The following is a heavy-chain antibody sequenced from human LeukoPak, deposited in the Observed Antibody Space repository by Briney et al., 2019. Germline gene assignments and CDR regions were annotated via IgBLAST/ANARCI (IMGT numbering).Heavy chain of an antibody. Sequence: GGSLRLSCAASGFTFSSYAMSWVRQAPGKGLEWVSAISGSGGSTYYADSVKGRFTISRDNSKNTLYLQMNSLRAEDTAVYYCARGPLGFVANRGGFDYWGQGTLVTVSS. CDR3: ARGPLGFVANRGGFDY. D-gene: IGHD3-3*01. CDR1: GFTFSSYA. CDR2: ISGSGGST. J-gene: IGHJ4*02. V-gene: IGHV3-23*01.